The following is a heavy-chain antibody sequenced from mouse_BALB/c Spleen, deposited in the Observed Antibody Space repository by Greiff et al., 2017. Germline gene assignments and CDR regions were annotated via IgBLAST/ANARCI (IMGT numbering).Heavy chain of an antibody. CDR3: ARTLYYGYDPFAY. CDR1: GFSLTSYG. J-gene: IGHJ3*01. V-gene: IGHV2-2*02. D-gene: IGHD2-2*01. CDR2: IWSGGST. Sequence: QGQLKESGPGLVQPSQSLSITCTVSGFSLTSYGVHWVRQSPGKGLEWLGVIWSGGSTDYNAAFISRLSISKDNSKSQVFFKMNSLQANDTAIYYCARTLYYGYDPFAYWGQGTLVTVSA.